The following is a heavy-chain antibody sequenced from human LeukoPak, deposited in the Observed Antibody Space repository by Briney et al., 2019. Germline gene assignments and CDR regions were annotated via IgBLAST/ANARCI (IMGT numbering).Heavy chain of an antibody. CDR3: ARNWGYAFDI. D-gene: IGHD7-27*01. CDR2: VKQDGSEI. CDR1: GFTFSSCW. J-gene: IGHJ3*02. Sequence: GGSLRLSCAASGFTFSSCWMSWVRQAPGKGLEWVAHVKQDGSEIYYVDSVKGRFTISRDNAKNSLFLQMNSLRAEDTAVYFCARNWGYAFDIWGQGTMVTVSS. V-gene: IGHV3-7*05.